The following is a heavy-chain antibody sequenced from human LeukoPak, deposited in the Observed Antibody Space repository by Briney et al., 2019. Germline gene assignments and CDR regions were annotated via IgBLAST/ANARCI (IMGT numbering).Heavy chain of an antibody. CDR2: IKQDGSEK. V-gene: IGHV3-7*01. CDR3: ARDDWNYRGFDY. J-gene: IGHJ4*02. D-gene: IGHD1-7*01. CDR1: GFTLSRDW. Sequence: GGSLRLSCAASGFTLSRDWMSWVRQAPGKGLEWVAIIKQDGSEKYYVDSVKGRFTISRDNAKNTLYLQMNSLRAEDTAVYYCARDDWNYRGFDYWGQGTLVTVSS.